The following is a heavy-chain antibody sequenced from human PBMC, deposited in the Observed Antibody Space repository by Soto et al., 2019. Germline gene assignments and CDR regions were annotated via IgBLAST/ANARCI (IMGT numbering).Heavy chain of an antibody. CDR3: ERVEWNYHLPRYGMDV. Sequence: GESLKISCKGSGYSFTSYWITWVRQMPGKGLQWMGRIDPSDSYTNNSPSFQGHVTITADKSISTAYLQWSSLKASDTAMYYCERVEWNYHLPRYGMDVWGQGTTVPVSS. CDR1: GYSFTSYW. D-gene: IGHD1-7*01. CDR2: IDPSDSYT. J-gene: IGHJ6*02. V-gene: IGHV5-10-1*01.